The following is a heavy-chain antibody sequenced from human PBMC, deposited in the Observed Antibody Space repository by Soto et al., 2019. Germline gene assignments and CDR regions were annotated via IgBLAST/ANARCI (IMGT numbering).Heavy chain of an antibody. D-gene: IGHD3-10*01. CDR2: ISEDAETD. CDR3: AKAPFRRPYYFYGMDV. J-gene: IGHJ6*02. Sequence: TGGSLRLSCVASGFTFSDFGMHWVRQGPGKGLEWLAVISEDAETDFHADSVKGRFTVSRDNFKKTLYLQMNSLTTDDSGVYFCAKAPFRRPYYFYGMDVWGQGTTVTVS. V-gene: IGHV3-30*18. CDR1: GFTFSDFG.